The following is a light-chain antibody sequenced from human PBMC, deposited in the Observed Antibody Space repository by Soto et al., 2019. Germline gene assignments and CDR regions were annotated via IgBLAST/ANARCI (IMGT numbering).Light chain of an antibody. J-gene: IGLJ2*01. CDR2: EVT. CDR3: SSFTSSRTVL. V-gene: IGLV2-14*01. CDR1: SSDVGGYNY. Sequence: QSALTQPASVSGSLGQSITISCTGTSSDVGGYNYVSWYQQHPGKDPKVVIFEVTKRPSGVSSRFSGSKSGNTASLTVSGLQAEDEGDYYCSSFTSSRTVLFGGGTKLTVL.